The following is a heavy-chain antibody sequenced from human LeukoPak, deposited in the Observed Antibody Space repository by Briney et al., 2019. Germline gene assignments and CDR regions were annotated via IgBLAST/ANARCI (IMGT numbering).Heavy chain of an antibody. CDR1: GGSISSGGYY. J-gene: IGHJ4*02. CDR2: IYYSGST. CDR3: ARDYCSGGSCYSGGFDY. Sequence: SETLSLTCTVSGGSISSGGYYWSWIRQHPGKGLEWIGYIYYSGSTYYNPSLKSRVTISVETSKNQFSLKMSSVTAADTAVYYCARDYCSGGSCYSGGFDYWGQGTLVTVSS. D-gene: IGHD2-15*01. V-gene: IGHV4-31*03.